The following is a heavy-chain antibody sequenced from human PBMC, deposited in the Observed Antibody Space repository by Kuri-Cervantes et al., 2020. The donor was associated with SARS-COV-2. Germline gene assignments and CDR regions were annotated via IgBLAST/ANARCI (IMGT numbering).Heavy chain of an antibody. V-gene: IGHV1-18*04. CDR2: ISAYNGNT. CDR3: ARVRFLEWLLHYYYYMDV. Sequence: ASVKVSCKASGYTFTGYYMHWVRQAPGQGLEWMGWISAYNGNTNYAQKLQGRVTTTTDTSTSTAYMELRSLRSDDTAVYYCARVRFLEWLLHYYYYMDVWGKGTTVTVSS. D-gene: IGHD3-3*01. J-gene: IGHJ6*03. CDR1: GYTFTGYY.